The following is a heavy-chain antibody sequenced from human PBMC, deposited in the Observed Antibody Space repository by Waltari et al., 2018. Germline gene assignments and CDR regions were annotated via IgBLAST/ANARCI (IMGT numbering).Heavy chain of an antibody. CDR3: ALDREYEGWFDP. D-gene: IGHD6-6*01. Sequence: QAQLVQSGAAVRKPGASVKVSCKVSDQSLSDSAIHWVRQAPGKGPEWMGGYDPEDGETTYAQKFKGRLSMTEDTDTAYMELTSLQSDDTAVYYCALDREYEGWFDPWGQGTLVTVSS. V-gene: IGHV1-24*01. J-gene: IGHJ5*02. CDR2: YDPEDGET. CDR1: DQSLSDSA.